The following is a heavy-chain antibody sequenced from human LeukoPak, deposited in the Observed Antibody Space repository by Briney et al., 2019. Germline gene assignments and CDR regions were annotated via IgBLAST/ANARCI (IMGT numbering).Heavy chain of an antibody. CDR1: GFTFSSYA. Sequence: PGGSLRLSCSASGFTFSSYAMHWVRQAPGEGLEYVSAISSNGGSTYYADSVKGRFTISRDNSKNTLFLQMGSLRVEDMAVNYCARGLRAYYYYGMDVWGQGTTVTVSS. V-gene: IGHV3-64*02. D-gene: IGHD3-3*01. CDR3: ARGLRAYYYYGMDV. J-gene: IGHJ6*02. CDR2: ISSNGGST.